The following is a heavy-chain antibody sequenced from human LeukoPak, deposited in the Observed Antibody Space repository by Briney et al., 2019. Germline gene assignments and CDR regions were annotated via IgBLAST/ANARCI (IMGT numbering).Heavy chain of an antibody. D-gene: IGHD2-15*01. J-gene: IGHJ4*02. CDR2: IWYSRRT. Sequence: ETLSLTCTVSGGSISSSSYYWGWIRQPPGKGLEWIGSIWYSRRTYYNPSLKSRVTISVDTSKNQFSLKLSSVTAADTAVYYCAGPGVVVVGGCGYWGQGTLVTVSS. V-gene: IGHV4-39*01. CDR1: GGSISSSSYY. CDR3: AGPGVVVVGGCGY.